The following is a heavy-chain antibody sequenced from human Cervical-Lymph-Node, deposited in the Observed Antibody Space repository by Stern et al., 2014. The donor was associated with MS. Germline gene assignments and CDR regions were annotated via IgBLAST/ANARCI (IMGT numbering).Heavy chain of an antibody. CDR1: GFTFSSFA. V-gene: IGHV3-30-3*01. Sequence: VQLEESGGGLVQPGKSLRLSCAASGFTFSSFAMHWVRQAPGQGLKWLGVIAHDGTNNYYAASVKGRFTISRDKSNNAVYLQISSLRLDDTAVYFCARDPSRFGDNGYLDFWGQGTLVTVSS. J-gene: IGHJ4*02. CDR3: ARDPSRFGDNGYLDF. CDR2: IAHDGTNN. D-gene: IGHD3-10*01.